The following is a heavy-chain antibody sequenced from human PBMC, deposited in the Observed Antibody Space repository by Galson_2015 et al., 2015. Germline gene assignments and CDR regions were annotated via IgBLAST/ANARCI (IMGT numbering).Heavy chain of an antibody. CDR3: ARVGVAGFYDY. Sequence: SLRLSCAASGFSFSGYAMHWVRQAPGKGLEYVSAITNSGDSTYYADSVKGRFTISRDNSMNMLYLQMGSLRGEDMAVYYCARVGVAGFYDYWGQGTLVTVSS. J-gene: IGHJ4*02. V-gene: IGHV3-64*02. CDR1: GFSFSGYA. D-gene: IGHD6-19*01. CDR2: ITNSGDST.